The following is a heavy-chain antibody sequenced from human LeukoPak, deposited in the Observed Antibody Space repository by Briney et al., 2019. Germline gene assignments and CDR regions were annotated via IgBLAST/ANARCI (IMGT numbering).Heavy chain of an antibody. J-gene: IGHJ3*01. CDR2: ISAYNGHT. D-gene: IGHD4-17*01. V-gene: IGHV1-18*01. Sequence: ASVKVSCKASGYTFTSYGISWVRQAPGQGLEWMGWISAYNGHTNYAQKLQGRVTMTTDTSTTTAYMELRSLRSDDTAVYYCARVPAIYGDYVGNDAFDFWGQGTMVTVSS. CDR1: GYTFTSYG. CDR3: ARVPAIYGDYVGNDAFDF.